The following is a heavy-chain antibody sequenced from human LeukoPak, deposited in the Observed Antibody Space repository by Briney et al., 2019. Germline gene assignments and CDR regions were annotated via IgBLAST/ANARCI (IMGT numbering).Heavy chain of an antibody. J-gene: IGHJ4*02. D-gene: IGHD6-19*01. CDR3: ARRLQYSSGWYYFDY. V-gene: IGHV3-33*01. CDR1: GFTFSSYG. Sequence: GRSLRLSCAASGFTFSSYGMHWVRQAPGKGLEWVAVIWYDGSNKYYADSVKGRFTISRDSSKNTLYLQMNSLRAEDSALYYCARRLQYSSGWYYFDYWGQGTLVTVSS. CDR2: IWYDGSNK.